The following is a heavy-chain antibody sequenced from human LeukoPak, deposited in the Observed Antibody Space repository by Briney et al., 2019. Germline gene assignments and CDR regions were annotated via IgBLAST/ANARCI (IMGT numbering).Heavy chain of an antibody. CDR2: IYRDGST. D-gene: IGHD3-10*01. V-gene: IGHV3-66*01. CDR3: ATQHSYGSGGSFDY. Sequence: GGSLRLSCAASGFTVSSNYMSWVRQAPGKGLEWVSVIYRDGSTYYADSVKGRFTISRDNSKNTLYLQMNSLRAEDTAVYYCATQHSYGSGGSFDYWGQGTLVTVFS. CDR1: GFTVSSNY. J-gene: IGHJ4*02.